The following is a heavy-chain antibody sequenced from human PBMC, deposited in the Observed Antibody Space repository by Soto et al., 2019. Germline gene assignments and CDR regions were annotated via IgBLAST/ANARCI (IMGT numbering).Heavy chain of an antibody. D-gene: IGHD3-22*01. CDR3: ASSYSGYLDN. CDR1: GDSMSSGAYY. Sequence: SETLSLTCSVSGDSMSSGAYYWNWIRQHPGKGLEWIAYIYYSGNTYYNPSLRSRINISVDTSKSQFSLKLTSVTDADTAVYYCASSYSGYLDNWGQGTRVTVSS. J-gene: IGHJ4*02. V-gene: IGHV4-31*03. CDR2: IYYSGNT.